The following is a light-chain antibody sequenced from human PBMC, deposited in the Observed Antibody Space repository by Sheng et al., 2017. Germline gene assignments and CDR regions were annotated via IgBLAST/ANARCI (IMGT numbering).Light chain of an antibody. J-gene: IGLJ3*02. CDR3: AAWDDSLDGRV. CDR1: ESNIGSDS. V-gene: IGLV1-44*01. Sequence: QSVLTQPPSASGTPGQGVIISCSGSESNIGSDSVSWYQQLPGTAPKLLIYSNNQRPSGVPDRFSGSKSGTSATLVISGLQSGDEADYYCAAWDDSLDGRVFGGGTKVTVL. CDR2: SNN.